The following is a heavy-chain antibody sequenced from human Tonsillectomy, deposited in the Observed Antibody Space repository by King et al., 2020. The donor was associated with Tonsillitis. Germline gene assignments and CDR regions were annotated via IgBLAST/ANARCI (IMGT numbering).Heavy chain of an antibody. V-gene: IGHV3-21*01. CDR2: ISSSSGYI. D-gene: IGHD2-15*01. CDR3: ARHKVVVVAATRGFVDY. J-gene: IGHJ4*02. Sequence: DVQLVESGGGLVKPGGSLRLSCAASGFTFSTYSMDWVRQAPGKGLEWVSSISSSSGYIYYADSVKGRFTISRDNAKNSLYLQMNSLRAEDTAVYYCARHKVVVVAATRGFVDYWGQGTLVTVSS. CDR1: GFTFSTYS.